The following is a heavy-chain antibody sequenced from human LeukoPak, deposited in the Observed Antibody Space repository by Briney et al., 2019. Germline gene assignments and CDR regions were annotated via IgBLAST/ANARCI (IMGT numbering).Heavy chain of an antibody. CDR3: TRGPILLWIHNGMDV. J-gene: IGHJ6*02. CDR2: IRSKAYGATT. CDR1: GFLFGDHA. V-gene: IGHV3-49*04. Sequence: GGSLRLSCIASGFLFGDHAMSWVRQARGKGLEWVGFIRSKAYGATTEYAASVKGRFTISRDDSKGIAYLQMNNLNTEDTALYYCTRGPILLWIHNGMDVWGHGTTVTVSS. D-gene: IGHD3-10*01.